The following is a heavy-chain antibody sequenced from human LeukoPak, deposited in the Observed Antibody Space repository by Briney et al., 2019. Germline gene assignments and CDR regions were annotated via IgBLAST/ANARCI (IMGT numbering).Heavy chain of an antibody. V-gene: IGHV1-18*01. Sequence: ASVKVSCKASGYTFTSYGISWLRQAPGQGLEWMGWISAYNGNTNYAQKLQGRVTMTTDTSTSTAYMELRSLRSDDTAVYYCAREWELREALTHYYYYGMDVWGQGTTVTVSS. D-gene: IGHD3-10*01. J-gene: IGHJ6*02. CDR3: AREWELREALTHYYYYGMDV. CDR1: GYTFTSYG. CDR2: ISAYNGNT.